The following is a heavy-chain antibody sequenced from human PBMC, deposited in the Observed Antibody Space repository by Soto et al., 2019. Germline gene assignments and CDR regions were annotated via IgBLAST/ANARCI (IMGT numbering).Heavy chain of an antibody. CDR2: IYSSGST. Sequence: SETLSLTCTVSGGSISSYYWSWIRQPPGKGLEWIGYIYSSGSTNYNPSLKSRVTISLDTSKNQFSLKLSSVTAADTAVYYCARGDNDFWSGYFTWFDSWGQGTLVTVSS. CDR3: ARGDNDFWSGYFTWFDS. J-gene: IGHJ5*01. D-gene: IGHD3-3*01. V-gene: IGHV4-59*01. CDR1: GGSISSYY.